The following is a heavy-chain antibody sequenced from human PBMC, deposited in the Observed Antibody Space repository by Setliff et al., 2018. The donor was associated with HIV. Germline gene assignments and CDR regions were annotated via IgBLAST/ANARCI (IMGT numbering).Heavy chain of an antibody. CDR3: ARGLTVHDNFDI. D-gene: IGHD3-22*01. J-gene: IGHJ3*02. V-gene: IGHV4-34*01. Sequence: PSETLSLTCAVYGGSFSGYCWSWIRQPPGKGLEWIGEINHSGITNYNPSLKSRVTISVDTSKNQFSLKLSSVAAADTAVYYCARGLTVHDNFDIWGQGTMVTVSS. CDR1: GGSFSGYC. CDR2: INHSGIT.